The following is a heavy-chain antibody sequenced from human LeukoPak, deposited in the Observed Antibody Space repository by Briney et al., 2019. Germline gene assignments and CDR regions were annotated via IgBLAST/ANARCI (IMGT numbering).Heavy chain of an antibody. Sequence: PGGSLRLSCLISVFTLSTNGMSWVRQAPGKGLEWVSGISGSGASTYYADSVKGRFTISRDDSRNTLYLQMNSLRGDDTAVYYCAKDVGKWESLHFFDYWGQGTLVTVSS. D-gene: IGHD1-26*01. CDR2: ISGSGAST. J-gene: IGHJ4*02. CDR3: AKDVGKWESLHFFDY. V-gene: IGHV3-23*01. CDR1: VFTLSTNG.